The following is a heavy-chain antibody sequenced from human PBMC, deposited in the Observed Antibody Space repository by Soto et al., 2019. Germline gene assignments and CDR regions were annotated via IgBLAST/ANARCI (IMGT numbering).Heavy chain of an antibody. CDR1: GGFISDYS. CDR3: PRESGDNWTYEVY. D-gene: IGHD1-7*01. Sequence: SETLSLTCTVSGGFISDYSMSWIRQSAGKGLEWVGRVHINGNTHYNPSLRGRVTMSVDTSNNQFHLRVTSVTAADTTVYYCPRESGDNWTYEVYWGQGTLVTVS. J-gene: IGHJ4*02. V-gene: IGHV4-4*07. CDR2: VHINGNT.